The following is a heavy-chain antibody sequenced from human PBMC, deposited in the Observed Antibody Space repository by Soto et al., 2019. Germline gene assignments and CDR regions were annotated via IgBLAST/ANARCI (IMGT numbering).Heavy chain of an antibody. Sequence: VQLVESGGGVVQPGRSLRLSCAASGFTFSSYAMHWVRQAPGKGLEWVAVISYDGSNKYYADSVKGRFTISRDNSKNTLYLQMNSLRAEDTAVYYCARFLVAGFDYWGQGTLVTVSS. CDR3: ARFLVAGFDY. D-gene: IGHD6-19*01. CDR1: GFTFSSYA. J-gene: IGHJ4*02. V-gene: IGHV3-30-3*01. CDR2: ISYDGSNK.